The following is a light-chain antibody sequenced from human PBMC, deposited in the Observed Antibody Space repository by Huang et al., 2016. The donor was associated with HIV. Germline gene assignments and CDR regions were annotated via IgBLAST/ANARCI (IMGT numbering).Light chain of an antibody. CDR2: AAY. Sequence: IQLTQSPSSLSASVGDRVTITCRASQDMSSYLVWYQPKPGKAPKRLIYAAYTLESGVPSRFSGSGSGTDFTLTINNLQPEDFATYYCLQLNSYPGTFGPGTNVDV. CDR1: QDMSSY. CDR3: LQLNSYPGT. V-gene: IGKV1-9*01. J-gene: IGKJ3*01.